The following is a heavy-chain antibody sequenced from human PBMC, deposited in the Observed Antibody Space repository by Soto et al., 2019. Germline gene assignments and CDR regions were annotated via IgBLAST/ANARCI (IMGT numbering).Heavy chain of an antibody. CDR1: GGTFSSYA. Sequence: QVQLVQSGAEVKKPGSSVKVSCKASGGTFSSYAISWVRQAPGQELEWMGGIIPIFGTANYAQKFQGRVTITADESTSTAYMELSSLRSEDTAVYYCARAVYYYDSSGYYYGHWGQGTLVTVSS. CDR3: ARAVYYYDSSGYYYGH. V-gene: IGHV1-69*01. CDR2: IIPIFGTA. D-gene: IGHD3-22*01. J-gene: IGHJ4*02.